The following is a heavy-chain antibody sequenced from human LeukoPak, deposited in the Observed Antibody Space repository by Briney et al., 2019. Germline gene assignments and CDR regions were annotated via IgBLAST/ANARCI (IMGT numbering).Heavy chain of an antibody. D-gene: IGHD3-22*01. CDR3: VKGGDFFDSSGLGG. V-gene: IGHV1-2*02. CDR2: IYHNSGGT. CDR1: GYTFIVYY. Sequence: AALWVSSMASGYTFIVYYIQWGRPAPGQGRERMGWIYHNSGGTNYAQKLQGRVTISTDTSISAAYMELSRLRSAEPTVYSCVKGGDFFDSSGLGGWGQGTLVSVFS. J-gene: IGHJ4*02.